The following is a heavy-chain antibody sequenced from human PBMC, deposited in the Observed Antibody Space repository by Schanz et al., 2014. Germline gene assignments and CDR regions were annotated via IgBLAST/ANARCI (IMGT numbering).Heavy chain of an antibody. CDR1: GFTFSAYW. D-gene: IGHD1-26*01. CDR3: AREVGGSFGQHY. V-gene: IGHV3-7*01. J-gene: IGHJ4*02. Sequence: EVQLVESGGGLVQPGGSLRLSCAASGFTFSAYWMTWVRQAPGKGLDWVGIIKPDGSEKFYVDSVKGRFTISRDNAKNLMYLHLNSLRAEDTAVDYCAREVGGSFGQHYWGQGALVTVSS. CDR2: IKPDGSEK.